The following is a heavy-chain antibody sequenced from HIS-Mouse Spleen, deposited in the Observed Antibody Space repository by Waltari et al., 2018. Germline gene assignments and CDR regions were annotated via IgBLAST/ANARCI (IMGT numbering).Heavy chain of an antibody. CDR1: GFTFSSYS. Sequence: EVQLVESGGGLVKPGGSLRLSWAASGFTFSSYSINWVRRAPGKGLEWVSSISSSSSYIYYADSVKGRFTISRDNAKNSLYLQMNSLRAEDTAVYYCARGLGINLLGSFDLWGRGTLVTVSS. D-gene: IGHD2-8*02. J-gene: IGHJ2*01. V-gene: IGHV3-21*01. CDR3: ARGLGINLLGSFDL. CDR2: ISSSSSYI.